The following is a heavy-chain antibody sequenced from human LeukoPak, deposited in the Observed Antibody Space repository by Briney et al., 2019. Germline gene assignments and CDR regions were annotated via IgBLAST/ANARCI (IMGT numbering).Heavy chain of an antibody. J-gene: IGHJ5*02. CDR3: ARDTTTYCSSTSCYRKVSWFDP. CDR1: GFFFSSYC. CDR2: KKKKGSEK. D-gene: IGHD2-2*01. Sequence: GSLRLFCAASGFFFSSYCMTWVPQAPGEGLELGAQKKKKGSEKYYVDSVKGRFTISRDNAKNSLYLQMNSLRAEDTAVYYCARDTTTYCSSTSCYRKVSWFDPWGQGTLVTVSS. V-gene: IGHV3-7*01.